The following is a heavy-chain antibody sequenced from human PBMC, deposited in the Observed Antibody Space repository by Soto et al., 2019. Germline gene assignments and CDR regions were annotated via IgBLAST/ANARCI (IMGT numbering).Heavy chain of an antibody. CDR1: GYTFTSYA. Sequence: GASVKVSCKASGYTFTSYAMHWVRQAPGQRLEWMGWINAGNGNTKYSQKFQGRVTITRDTSASTAYMELSSLRSEDTAVYYCARVGIVVVPAAHGGMDVWGQGTTVTVSS. D-gene: IGHD2-2*03. J-gene: IGHJ6*02. CDR2: INAGNGNT. V-gene: IGHV1-3*01. CDR3: ARVGIVVVPAAHGGMDV.